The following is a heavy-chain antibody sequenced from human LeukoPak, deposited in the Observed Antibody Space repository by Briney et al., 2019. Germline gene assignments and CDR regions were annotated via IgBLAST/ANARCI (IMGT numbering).Heavy chain of an antibody. CDR2: ISGDSNTK. J-gene: IGHJ4*02. Sequence: GGSLRLSCAASGFPFSRYDMTWLRQAPGKGLEWVSFISGDSNTKYYSDSVKGRFSMSRDNAKNLVYLQMNILKAEDTAVYYCARGYVSGTNYGWGQGTLVTVSS. CDR3: ARGYVSGTNYG. V-gene: IGHV3-48*03. CDR1: GFPFSRYD. D-gene: IGHD3-10*01.